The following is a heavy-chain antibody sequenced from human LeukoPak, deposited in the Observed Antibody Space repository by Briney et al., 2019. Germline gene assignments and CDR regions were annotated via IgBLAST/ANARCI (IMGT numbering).Heavy chain of an antibody. V-gene: IGHV3-23*01. Sequence: GGSLRLSCAASGFTFSTYAMSWVRQAPGKGLEWVSAISGGGGSTHYADSVKGRFTISRDNSKNTLFLQMSSLRADDTAIYYCANEIRPNDYWGQGTLVTVSS. CDR3: ANEIRPNDY. CDR2: ISGGGGST. J-gene: IGHJ4*02. D-gene: IGHD4-17*01. CDR1: GFTFSTYA.